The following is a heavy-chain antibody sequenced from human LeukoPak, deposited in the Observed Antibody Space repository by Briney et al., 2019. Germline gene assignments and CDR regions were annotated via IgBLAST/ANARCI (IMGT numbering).Heavy chain of an antibody. D-gene: IGHD2-2*01. J-gene: IGHJ6*02. CDR3: ARDRAYCSSTSCYYYYGMDV. Sequence: SETLSLTCTVSGGSISSGGYYWSWIRQHPGKGLEWIGYIYYSGSTYYNPSLKSRVTISVDTSKNQFSLKLSSVTAADTAAYYCARDRAYCSSTSCYYYYGMDVWGQGTTVTVSS. CDR2: IYYSGST. V-gene: IGHV4-31*03. CDR1: GGSISSGGYY.